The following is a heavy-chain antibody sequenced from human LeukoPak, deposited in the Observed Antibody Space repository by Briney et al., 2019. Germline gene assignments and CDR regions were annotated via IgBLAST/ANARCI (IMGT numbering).Heavy chain of an antibody. D-gene: IGHD3-3*01. J-gene: IGHJ4*02. CDR3: ARGLGGTIFGVVSASDY. CDR2: IIPILGIA. V-gene: IGHV1-69*04. Sequence: SVKVSCKASGYTFTGYYMHWVRQAPGQGLEWMGRIIPILGIANYAQKFQGRVTITADKSTSTAYMELSSLRSEDTAVYYCARGLGGTIFGVVSASDYWGQGTLVTVSS. CDR1: GYTFTGYY.